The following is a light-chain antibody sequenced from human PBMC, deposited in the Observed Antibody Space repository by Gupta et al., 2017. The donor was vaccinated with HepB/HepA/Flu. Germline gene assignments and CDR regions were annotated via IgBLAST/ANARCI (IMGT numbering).Light chain of an antibody. CDR3: QQDVSSPMS. Sequence: EIVMLRSPYSLPMSLGERATISCKSSQTVFATSNKKNFLAWYQQRPGQPPRLVISWSSTRESGVPDRFSGSGSGTDFTLTISSLQPEAVAVYYCQQDVSSPMSFGGGTKVEIK. V-gene: IGKV4-1*01. CDR2: WSS. CDR1: QTVFATSNKKNF. J-gene: IGKJ4*01.